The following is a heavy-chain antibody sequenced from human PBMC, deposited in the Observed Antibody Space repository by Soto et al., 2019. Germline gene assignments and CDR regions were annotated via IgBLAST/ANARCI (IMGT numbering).Heavy chain of an antibody. Sequence: QVQLQQWGAGLLKPSETLSLTCAVYGGSFSGYFWTWIRQPPGKGLEWIGEINHSGSTNYIPSLKSRVTISVDTSKNQFSLKLNSVTDADTAVYYCARGRLNLEEVSFNYLDFWGQGTLVTVSS. V-gene: IGHV4-34*01. CDR2: INHSGST. D-gene: IGHD3-16*02. CDR3: ARGRLNLEEVSFNYLDF. CDR1: GGSFSGYF. J-gene: IGHJ4*02.